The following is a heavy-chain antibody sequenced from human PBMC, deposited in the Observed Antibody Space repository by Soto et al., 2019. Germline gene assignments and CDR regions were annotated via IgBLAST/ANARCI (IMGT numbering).Heavy chain of an antibody. Sequence: SETLSLTCAVYGGSFSGYCWSWIRQPPGKGLEWIGEINHSGSTNYNPSLKSRVTISVDTSKNQFSLKLSSVTAADTAVYYCARSGYYYGSGTYLSYFDYWGQGTLVTVSS. CDR3: ARSGYYYGSGTYLSYFDY. D-gene: IGHD3-10*01. CDR1: GGSFSGYC. J-gene: IGHJ4*02. CDR2: INHSGST. V-gene: IGHV4-34*01.